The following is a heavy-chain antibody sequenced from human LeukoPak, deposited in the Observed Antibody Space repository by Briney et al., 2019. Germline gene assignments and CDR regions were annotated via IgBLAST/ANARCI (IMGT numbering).Heavy chain of an antibody. CDR2: ISSTSSYI. CDR1: GFTFSSYD. D-gene: IGHD1-1*01. CDR3: ARVPNWTSVNWFAP. Sequence: GGSLRLSCAASGFTFSSYDMNWVRQAPGKGLEWVSSISSTSSYIYYADSVKGRFTIPRDNAKNSLYLQMNRLRAEDTAVYYCARVPNWTSVNWFAPWGKETLVTVSS. J-gene: IGHJ5*02. V-gene: IGHV3-21*01.